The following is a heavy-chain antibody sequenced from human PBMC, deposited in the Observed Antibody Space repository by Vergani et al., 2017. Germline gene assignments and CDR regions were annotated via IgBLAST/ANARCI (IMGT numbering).Heavy chain of an antibody. V-gene: IGHV4-34*01. CDR1: GGSFSGYY. Sequence: QVQLQQWGAGLLKPSETLSLTCAVYGGSFSGYYWSWIRQPPGKGLEWIGEINHSGSTNYNPSLKSRVTTAVDTSKNQFSLKLSSVTAADTAVYYCARGDFWSGYYWWIDPWGQGTLVTVSS. D-gene: IGHD3-3*01. CDR3: ARGDFWSGYYWWIDP. J-gene: IGHJ5*02. CDR2: INHSGST.